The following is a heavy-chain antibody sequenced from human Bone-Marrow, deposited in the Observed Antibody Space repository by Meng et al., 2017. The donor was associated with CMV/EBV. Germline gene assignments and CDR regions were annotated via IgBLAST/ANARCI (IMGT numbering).Heavy chain of an antibody. CDR1: GFTFSSYW. J-gene: IGHJ4*02. CDR2: IKQDGSEK. D-gene: IGHD2-15*01. V-gene: IGHV3-7*01. Sequence: GESLKISCAASGFTFSSYWMSWVRQAPGKGLEWVANIKQDGSEKYYVDSVKGRFTISRDNAKNSLYLQMNSLRAEDTAVYYCASRIGVNPAYWGQGTLDTVSS. CDR3: ASRIGVNPAY.